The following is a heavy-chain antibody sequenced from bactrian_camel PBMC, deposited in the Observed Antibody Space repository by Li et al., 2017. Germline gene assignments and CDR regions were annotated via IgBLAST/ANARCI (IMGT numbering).Heavy chain of an antibody. CDR1: GFTFDDSD. CDR3: AADKYNTYCSHGFLGDDWSDEYNY. J-gene: IGHJ4*01. D-gene: IGHD1*01. V-gene: IGHV3S55*01. Sequence: HVQLVESGGGSVQAGGSLRLSCIVSGFTFDDSDLGWYRQAPGNECELVSTLSSDGTTYYTDSVKGRFTISQDNAKNTLYLQMNNLEPEDTAMYYCAADKYNTYCSHGFLGDDWSDEYNYWGQGTQV. CDR2: LSSDGTT.